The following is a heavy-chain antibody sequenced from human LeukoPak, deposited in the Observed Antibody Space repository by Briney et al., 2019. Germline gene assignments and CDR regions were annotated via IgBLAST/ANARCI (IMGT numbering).Heavy chain of an antibody. CDR2: ISAYNGNT. D-gene: IGHD6-13*01. V-gene: IGHV1-18*01. Sequence: GASVKVSCKASGYTFTSYGISWVRQAPGQGLEWMGWISAYNGNTNYAQKLQGRVTMTTDTSTSTAYMELRSLRSEDTAVYYCARGASTFIAAAGFYYFDYWGQGTLVTVSS. CDR1: GYTFTSYG. J-gene: IGHJ4*02. CDR3: ARGASTFIAAAGFYYFDY.